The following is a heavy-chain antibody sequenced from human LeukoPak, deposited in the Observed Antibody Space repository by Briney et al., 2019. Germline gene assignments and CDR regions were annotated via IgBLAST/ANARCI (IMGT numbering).Heavy chain of an antibody. CDR3: ARDYLRYSSSNTFDY. Sequence: ASVKVSCKASGYTFTSYGISWVRQAPGQGLEWMGWISAYNGNTNYAQKLQGRVTMTTDTSTSTAYMELRSLGSDDTAVYYCARDYLRYSSSNTFDYWGQGTLVTVSS. V-gene: IGHV1-18*01. J-gene: IGHJ4*02. D-gene: IGHD6-13*01. CDR1: GYTFTSYG. CDR2: ISAYNGNT.